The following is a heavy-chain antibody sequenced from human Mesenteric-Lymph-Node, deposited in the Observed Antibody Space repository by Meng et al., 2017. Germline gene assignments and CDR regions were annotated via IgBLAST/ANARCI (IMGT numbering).Heavy chain of an antibody. J-gene: IGHJ6*02. Sequence: GESLKISCAASGFTFSTYAMDWVRQAPGKGLEWVALISYDGTDKYYADSVKGRFTISRDNSKNTLHLQMNSLRAEDTAVYYCASGPGYSSSWSHYYYYYGMDVWGQGTTVTVSS. CDR3: ASGPGYSSSWSHYYYYYGMDV. CDR2: ISYDGTDK. V-gene: IGHV3-30*04. CDR1: GFTFSTYA. D-gene: IGHD6-13*01.